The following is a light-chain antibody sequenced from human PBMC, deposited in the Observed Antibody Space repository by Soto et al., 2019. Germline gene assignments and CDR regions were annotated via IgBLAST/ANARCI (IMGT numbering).Light chain of an antibody. CDR1: QSVSSD. Sequence: EIVMPPSQATLSVSPGERAPLSCMASQSVSSDLAWYHQKPGQAPRLLIYGASTRATGIPARFSGSGSGTEFTLTINSLQPDDFATYYCKQYNSYSWTFGQGTKVDI. CDR2: GAS. CDR3: KQYNSYSWT. J-gene: IGKJ1*01. V-gene: IGKV3-15*01.